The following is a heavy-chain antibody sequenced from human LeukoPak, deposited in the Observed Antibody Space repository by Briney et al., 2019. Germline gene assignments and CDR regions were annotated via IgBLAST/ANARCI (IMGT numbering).Heavy chain of an antibody. Sequence: GGSLRLSCAASGFIFSDHYMAWIRQTPGKGLEWISYISSRGGTIYYADSVKGRFTISRDNAKSSLYLQMNSLRAEGTALYYCAKDRTKRSYAFDIWGQGTMVTVSS. D-gene: IGHD1-14*01. V-gene: IGHV3-11*01. CDR1: GFIFSDHY. CDR2: ISSRGGTI. J-gene: IGHJ3*02. CDR3: AKDRTKRSYAFDI.